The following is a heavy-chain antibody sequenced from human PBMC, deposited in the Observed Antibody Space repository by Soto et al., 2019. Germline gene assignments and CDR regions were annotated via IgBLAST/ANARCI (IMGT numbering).Heavy chain of an antibody. V-gene: IGHV4-39*01. CDR1: GGSISSSRYF. CDR2: IYYSGST. Sequence: QLQLQESGPGLVKPSETLSLTCSVSGGSISSSRYFWGWIRQPPGKGLEWVGSIYYSGSTYYNPSLKSPVHVSRDTSKNQFSLKLSSVTAADTAVYYCARHPSDFWFDPWGQGTLVTVSS. CDR3: ARHPSDFWFDP. J-gene: IGHJ5*02. D-gene: IGHD2-21*02.